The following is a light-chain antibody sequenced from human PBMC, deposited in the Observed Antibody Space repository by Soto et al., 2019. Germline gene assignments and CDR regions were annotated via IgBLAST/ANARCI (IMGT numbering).Light chain of an antibody. CDR3: SSDTSSSSYV. Sequence: QSALTQPAAVSGSPGQSIAISCTGTSSDVGTYNSVSWYQQYPGKAPKLMIHDVSNRPSGVSDRFSGSKSGNTAFLTISGLQSEDEADYYCSSDTSSSSYVFGSGTKLTVL. CDR2: DVS. CDR1: SSDVGTYNS. J-gene: IGLJ1*01. V-gene: IGLV2-14*01.